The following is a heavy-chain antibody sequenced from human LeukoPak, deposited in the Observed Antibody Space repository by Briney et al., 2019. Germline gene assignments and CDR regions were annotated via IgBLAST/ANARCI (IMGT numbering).Heavy chain of an antibody. CDR1: GFMFINYG. CDR3: VTPGGGY. Sequence: GGSLRLSCVASGFMFINYGMHWVRQAPGEGLEWVAFIGYDGSDKFYADSVKGRFTISRDNSKNTLYLQMNSLRPEDTAVYYCVTPGGGYWGQGTLVTVSS. CDR2: IGYDGSDK. V-gene: IGHV3-30*02. D-gene: IGHD3-16*01. J-gene: IGHJ4*02.